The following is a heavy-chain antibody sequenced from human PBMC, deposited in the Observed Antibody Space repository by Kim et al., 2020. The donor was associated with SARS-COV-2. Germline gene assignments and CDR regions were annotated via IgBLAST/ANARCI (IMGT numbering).Heavy chain of an antibody. CDR3: TTVKGDVGYCSKTSCYAMDV. Sequence: ASVKVSCRASGYVITGHYLHWVRQAPGQRPEWVGWINPKNGNTASAQRLQDRVLMTRDTSINTAYMELTGLRPDDTAVYYCTTVKGDVGYCSKTSCYAMDVWGQGTTVTVSS. J-gene: IGHJ6*02. CDR1: GYVITGHY. CDR2: INPKNGNT. V-gene: IGHV1-2*02. D-gene: IGHD2-2*01.